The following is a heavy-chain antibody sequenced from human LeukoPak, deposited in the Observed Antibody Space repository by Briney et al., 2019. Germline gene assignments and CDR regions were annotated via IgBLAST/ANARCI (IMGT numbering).Heavy chain of an antibody. Sequence: SETLSLTCTVSGGSISSYYWSWIRQPPGKGLEWIGYIYYSGSTNYNPSLKSRVTISVDTSKNQFSLKLSSVTAADTAVYYCAREVDIVASEDYWGQGTLVTVSS. CDR2: IYYSGST. J-gene: IGHJ4*02. V-gene: IGHV4-59*12. D-gene: IGHD5-12*01. CDR1: GGSISSYY. CDR3: AREVDIVASEDY.